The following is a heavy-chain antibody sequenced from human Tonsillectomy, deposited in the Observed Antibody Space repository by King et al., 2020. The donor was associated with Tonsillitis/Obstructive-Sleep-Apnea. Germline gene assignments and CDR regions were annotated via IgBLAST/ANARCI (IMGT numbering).Heavy chain of an antibody. D-gene: IGHD3-10*01. J-gene: IGHJ4*02. CDR3: ARRGYYGSASLGHFDY. Sequence: VQLVQSGAEVKKPGESLKISCKASGYSFTTYWIGWVRQMPGKGLEWIGIIYPGDSETRYSPSFQGQVTISADKSISTVYLQWSSLKASVTAMYYCARRGYYGSASLGHFDYWGRGTLVTVSS. CDR2: IYPGDSET. CDR1: GYSFTTYW. V-gene: IGHV5-51*03.